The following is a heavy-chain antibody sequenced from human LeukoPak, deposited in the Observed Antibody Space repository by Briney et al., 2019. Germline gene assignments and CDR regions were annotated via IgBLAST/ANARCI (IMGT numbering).Heavy chain of an antibody. Sequence: SETLSLTCTVSDGSIKTNYWWTWVRQPPGKGLEWIGETWHSGSSTNYNPSLKSRITISLDKSKNQFSLKLSSVAAADTAMYYCARATVTTTNKYYFDYWGQGTLVTVSS. V-gene: IGHV4-4*02. CDR1: DGSIKTNYW. CDR2: TWHSGSST. D-gene: IGHD4-17*01. CDR3: ARATVTTTNKYYFDY. J-gene: IGHJ4*02.